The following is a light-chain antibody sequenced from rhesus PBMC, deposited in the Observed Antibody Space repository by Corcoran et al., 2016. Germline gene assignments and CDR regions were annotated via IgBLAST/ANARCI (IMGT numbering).Light chain of an antibody. CDR1: ENVHNS. CDR2: KSS. Sequence: DIQMTQSPSSLSASVGDRVTITCRASENVHNSLTCYQQKPGKAPKLLIYKSSTLQSGVPSRFSGSGSGTDYTFTISSLQPEDVATYYCQHGYGTPYSLGQGTKVEIK. J-gene: IGKJ2*01. CDR3: QHGYGTPYS. V-gene: IGKV1-74*01.